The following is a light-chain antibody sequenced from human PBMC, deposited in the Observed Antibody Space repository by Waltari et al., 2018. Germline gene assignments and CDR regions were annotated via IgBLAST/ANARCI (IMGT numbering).Light chain of an antibody. Sequence: DIQLTQSPSFLSASVGDRVTITCRASQGITTYLGWYQQKPGTAPKLLIYAASTLHSGVPSRFSGSGSGTLFTLTISNLHPEDFATYYCQQFNNYPRTFGGGTKVEMK. CDR1: QGITTY. J-gene: IGKJ4*01. V-gene: IGKV1-9*01. CDR3: QQFNNYPRT. CDR2: AAS.